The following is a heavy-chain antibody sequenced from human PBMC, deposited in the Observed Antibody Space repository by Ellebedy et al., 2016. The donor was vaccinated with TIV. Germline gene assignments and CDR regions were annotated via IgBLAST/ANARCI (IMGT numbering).Heavy chain of an antibody. CDR3: ARGPSTVTTPYYGMDV. D-gene: IGHD4-17*01. CDR2: IYTSGST. V-gene: IGHV4-4*07. CDR1: GGSISSYY. Sequence: MPSETLSLTCTVSGGSISSYYWSWIRQPAGKGLEWIGRIYTSGSTNYNPSLKSRVTMSVDTSKNQFSLKLSSVTAADTAVYYCARGPSTVTTPYYGMDVWGQGTTVTVSS. J-gene: IGHJ6*02.